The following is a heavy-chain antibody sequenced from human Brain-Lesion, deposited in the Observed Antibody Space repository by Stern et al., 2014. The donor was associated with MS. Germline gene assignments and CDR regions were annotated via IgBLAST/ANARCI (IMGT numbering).Heavy chain of an antibody. J-gene: IGHJ4*02. CDR2: IWPGDADT. CDR1: GYRFTSNW. Sequence: EVQLVESGAEVKKPGESLKISCKGSGYRFTSNWIGWVRQMPGKGLEWMGIIWPGDADTRNSPSFQGQVTISADKSISTAYLQWSSLQASDTAMYYCARRGDSSSSWFDYWGQGTLVIVSS. V-gene: IGHV5-51*01. CDR3: ARRGDSSSSWFDY. D-gene: IGHD6-6*01.